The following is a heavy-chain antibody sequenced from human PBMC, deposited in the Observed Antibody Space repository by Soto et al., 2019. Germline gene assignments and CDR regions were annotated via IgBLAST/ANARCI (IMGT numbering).Heavy chain of an antibody. V-gene: IGHV4-30-2*01. D-gene: IGHD6-13*01. J-gene: IGHJ4*02. CDR2: IYHSGST. CDR1: GGSISSGGYS. CDR3: SSGQQLVRNY. Sequence: QLQLQESGSGLVKPSQTLSLTCAVSGGSISSGGYSWSWIRQPPGKGLEWIGYIYHSGSTYYNPSLKRRVTKSVNRSKNQFSLKLSSVTAADTAVYYCSSGQQLVRNYWGQGTLVTVSS.